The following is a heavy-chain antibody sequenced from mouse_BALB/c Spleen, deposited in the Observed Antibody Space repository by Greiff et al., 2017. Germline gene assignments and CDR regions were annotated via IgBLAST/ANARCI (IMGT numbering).Heavy chain of an antibody. CDR1: GFTFSSYA. CDR2: ISSGGST. Sequence: EVQVVESGGGLVKPGGSLKLSCAASGFTFSSYAMSWVRQTPEKRLEWVASISSGGSTYYPDSVKGRFTISRDNARNILYLQMSSLRSEDTAMYYCARGGGTTVVATRDAMDYWGQGTSVTVSS. CDR3: ARGGGTTVVATRDAMDY. J-gene: IGHJ4*01. V-gene: IGHV5-6-5*01. D-gene: IGHD1-1*01.